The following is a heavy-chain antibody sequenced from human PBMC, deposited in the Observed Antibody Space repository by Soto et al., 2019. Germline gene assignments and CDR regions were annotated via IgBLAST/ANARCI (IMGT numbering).Heavy chain of an antibody. V-gene: IGHV3-23*01. CDR1: GFIFSDYA. CDR2: ISDTGGTI. Sequence: HPGGSLRLSCVASGFIFSDYAMTWVRQAPGKGLEWVSVISDTGGTIYYADSVKGRFTISRDNSQNSLYLQLNSLRADDTAIYYCAKPFTPSVAETVLDNWGQGALVTVSS. J-gene: IGHJ4*02. D-gene: IGHD2-15*01. CDR3: AKPFTPSVAETVLDN.